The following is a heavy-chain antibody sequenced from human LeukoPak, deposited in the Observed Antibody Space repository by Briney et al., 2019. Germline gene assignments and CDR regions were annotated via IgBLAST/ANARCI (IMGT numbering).Heavy chain of an antibody. Sequence: SETLSLTCSVSGGSISSYYWSWIRQPPGKGLEWIGYIYYSGSTNYNPSLKSRVTTSVDTSKNQFSLKLSSVAAADTAVYYCARYRGPQQLVQRWFDPWGQGTLVTVSS. V-gene: IGHV4-59*01. D-gene: IGHD6-13*01. J-gene: IGHJ5*02. CDR3: ARYRGPQQLVQRWFDP. CDR1: GGSISSYY. CDR2: IYYSGST.